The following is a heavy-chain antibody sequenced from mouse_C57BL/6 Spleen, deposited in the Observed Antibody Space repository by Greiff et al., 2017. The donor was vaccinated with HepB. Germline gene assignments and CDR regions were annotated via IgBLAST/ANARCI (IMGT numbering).Heavy chain of an antibody. CDR3: ARRGQLRPLYAMDY. CDR1: GYTFTSYG. D-gene: IGHD3-2*02. J-gene: IGHJ4*01. V-gene: IGHV1-81*01. Sequence: QVQLQQSGAELARPGASVKLSCKASGYTFTSYGISWVKQRTGQGLEWIGEIYPRSGNTYYNEKFKGKATLTADKSSSTAYMELRSLTSEDSAVYFCARRGQLRPLYAMDYWGKGTSVTVSS. CDR2: IYPRSGNT.